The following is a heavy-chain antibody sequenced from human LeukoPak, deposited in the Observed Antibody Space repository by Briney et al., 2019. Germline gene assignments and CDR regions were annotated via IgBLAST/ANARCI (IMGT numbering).Heavy chain of an antibody. J-gene: IGHJ4*02. V-gene: IGHV3-15*01. Sequence: GGSLRLSCAASGFTFSNAWMNWVRQAPGRGLEWVGRTKSKTDGGATDYAAPVKGRFSISRDDSKDTLYLQMNSLRAEDTAVYYCGREGPYYYGSGSPDYWGQGTLVTVSS. D-gene: IGHD3-10*01. CDR3: GREGPYYYGSGSPDY. CDR1: GFTFSNAW. CDR2: TKSKTDGGAT.